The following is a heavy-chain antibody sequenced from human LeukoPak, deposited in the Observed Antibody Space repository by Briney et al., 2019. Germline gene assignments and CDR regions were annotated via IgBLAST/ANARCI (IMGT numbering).Heavy chain of an antibody. CDR2: ISHDGSHK. Sequence: PGRSLRLSCAATRFNFSDYGIHWVRQAPGKGLEWVSVISHDGSHKYYADFVKGRFTTSRDNSRNTLYLHMNSLRPEDTAMYYCAKDMIEGNYVIPFVYWGQGALVIVSS. CDR1: RFNFSDYG. J-gene: IGHJ4*02. D-gene: IGHD3-16*01. CDR3: AKDMIEGNYVIPFVY. V-gene: IGHV3-30*18.